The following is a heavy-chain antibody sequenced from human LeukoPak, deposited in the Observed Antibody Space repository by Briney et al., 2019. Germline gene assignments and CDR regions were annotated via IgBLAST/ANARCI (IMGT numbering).Heavy chain of an antibody. CDR3: ARTDDSSGYRRYYFDY. CDR2: IYTSGST. CDR1: GGSISSYY. V-gene: IGHV4-4*07. Sequence: SETLSLTCTVSGGSISSYYWSWIRQPAGKGLEWIGRIYTSGSTNYNPSLKSRVTMSVDTSKNQFSLKLSSVTAADTAVYYCARTDDSSGYRRYYFDYWGQGTLVTVSS. J-gene: IGHJ4*02. D-gene: IGHD3-22*01.